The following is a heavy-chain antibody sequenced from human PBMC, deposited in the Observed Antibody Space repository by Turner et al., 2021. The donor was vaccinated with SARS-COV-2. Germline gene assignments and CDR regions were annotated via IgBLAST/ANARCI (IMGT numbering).Heavy chain of an antibody. D-gene: IGHD1-26*01. CDR2: VYQSGNA. J-gene: IGHJ3*01. V-gene: IGHV4-31*03. Sequence: QVQLQESGPGLVKPSQTLSLTCTVAGGSANVRDYYWGWIRQLPGKGLEWLGYVYQSGNAYYNPSLQDRLTLSVDTSMNQFSLTLSSVTVADTAVYYCVRTLIVITLPPGTFDLWGQGTVVTVSS. CDR3: VRTLIVITLPPGTFDL. CDR1: GGSANVRDYY.